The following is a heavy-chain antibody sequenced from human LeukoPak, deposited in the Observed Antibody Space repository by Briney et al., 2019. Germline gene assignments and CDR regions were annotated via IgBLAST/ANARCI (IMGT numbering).Heavy chain of an antibody. CDR2: ISGSGGST. D-gene: IGHD1-26*01. CDR1: GLTFSSYV. V-gene: IGHV3-23*01. CDR3: AKDQYSRWELSPGGGDY. Sequence: GGSLRLSCAASGLTFSSYVMSWVRQAPGKGLEWVSDISGSGGSTYYADSVKGRFTISRDNSKNTLYLQMNSLRAEDTAVYYCAKDQYSRWELSPGGGDYWGQGTLVTVSS. J-gene: IGHJ4*02.